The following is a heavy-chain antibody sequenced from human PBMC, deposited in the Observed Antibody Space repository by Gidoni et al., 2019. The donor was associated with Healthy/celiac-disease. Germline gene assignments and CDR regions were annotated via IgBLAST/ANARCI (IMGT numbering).Heavy chain of an antibody. CDR1: GYTFTSYY. J-gene: IGHJ5*02. CDR2: INPSGGST. Sequence: QVQLVQSGAEVKKPGASVKVSCKASGYTFTSYYMHWVRQAPGQGLEWMGIINPSGGSTSYAQKFQGRVTMTRDTSTSTVYMELSSLRSEDTAVYYCARASPMHVDTALVSYNWFDPWGQGTLVTVSS. CDR3: ARASPMHVDTALVSYNWFDP. D-gene: IGHD5-18*01. V-gene: IGHV1-46*01.